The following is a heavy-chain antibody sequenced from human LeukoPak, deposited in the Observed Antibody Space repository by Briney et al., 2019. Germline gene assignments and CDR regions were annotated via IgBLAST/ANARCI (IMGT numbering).Heavy chain of an antibody. CDR2: INHSGST. V-gene: IGHV4-34*01. Sequence: SETLSLTCAVYGGSFSGYYWSWIRQPPGKGLEWIGEINHSGSTNYNPSLKSRVTISVGTSKNQFSLKLSSVTAADTAVYYCARVTARDDYVWGSYRPRYYYGMDVWGQGTTVTVSS. D-gene: IGHD3-16*02. CDR1: GGSFSGYY. CDR3: ARVTARDDYVWGSYRPRYYYGMDV. J-gene: IGHJ6*02.